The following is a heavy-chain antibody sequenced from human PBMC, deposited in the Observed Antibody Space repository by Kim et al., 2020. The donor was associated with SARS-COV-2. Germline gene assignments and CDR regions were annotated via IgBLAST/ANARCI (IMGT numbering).Heavy chain of an antibody. V-gene: IGHV4-59*01. CDR3: ARNKIQLWRFDY. D-gene: IGHD5-18*01. Sequence: NYNPSLKSRVTISVDTSKNQFSLKLSSVTAADTAVYYCARNKIQLWRFDYWGQGTLVTVSS. J-gene: IGHJ4*02.